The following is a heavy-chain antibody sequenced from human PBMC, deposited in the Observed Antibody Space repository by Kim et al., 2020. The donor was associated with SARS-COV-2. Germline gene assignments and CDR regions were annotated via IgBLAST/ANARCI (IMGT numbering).Heavy chain of an antibody. D-gene: IGHD6-6*01. CDR3: ATSSWGGDAFDI. J-gene: IGHJ3*02. Sequence: YEVGSGKGRFTISRANAKNTLYLQMNSLRAEDTAVYYCATSSWGGDAFDIWGQGTMVTVSS. V-gene: IGHV3-11*04.